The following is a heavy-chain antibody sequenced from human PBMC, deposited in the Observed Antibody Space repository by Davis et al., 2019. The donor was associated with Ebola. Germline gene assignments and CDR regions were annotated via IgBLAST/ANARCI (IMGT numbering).Heavy chain of an antibody. CDR2: INSDGTKT. Sequence: HTGGSLRLSCAASGFTSTNNWIHWVRQAPGKGLVWVSRINSDGTKTGYADSVRGRFTISRDNAKNTLYLQMNSLRAEDTAVYYCTRDFDWHDGSWGQGTLVTVSS. D-gene: IGHD3-9*01. CDR1: GFTSTNNW. J-gene: IGHJ5*02. CDR3: TRDFDWHDGS. V-gene: IGHV3-74*01.